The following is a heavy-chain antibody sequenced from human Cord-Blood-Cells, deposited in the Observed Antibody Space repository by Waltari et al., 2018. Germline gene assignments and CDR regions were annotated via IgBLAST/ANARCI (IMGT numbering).Heavy chain of an antibody. J-gene: IGHJ4*02. CDR2: IRSKADGGTT. CDR1: GFTFGDYA. V-gene: IGHV3-49*04. D-gene: IGHD2-2*01. Sequence: EVQLVESGGGLVQPGRSLRLSCTASGFTFGDYAMSWVRQAPGKGLEWVGFIRSKADGGTTEYAASVKGRFTISRDDSKSIAYLQMNSLKTEDTAVYYCTSGGYCSSTSCYWGQGTLVTVSS. CDR3: TSGGYCSSTSCY.